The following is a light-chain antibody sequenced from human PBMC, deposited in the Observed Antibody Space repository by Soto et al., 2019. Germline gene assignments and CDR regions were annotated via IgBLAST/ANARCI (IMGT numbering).Light chain of an antibody. J-gene: IGLJ2*01. CDR2: RNN. Sequence: QSVLTQSPSASGAPRQRVTISCSGSSSNVGSNYLYWYQQLPGTAPKLLIYRNNQRPSGVPDRFSGSKSGTSASLAISGLRSEDEADYYCTAWDDSLRGRVFGGGTKLTVL. CDR3: TAWDDSLRGRV. V-gene: IGLV1-47*01. CDR1: SSNVGSNY.